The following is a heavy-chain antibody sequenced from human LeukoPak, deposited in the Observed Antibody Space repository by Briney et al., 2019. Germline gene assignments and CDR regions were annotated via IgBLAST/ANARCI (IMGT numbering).Heavy chain of an antibody. D-gene: IGHD1-26*01. J-gene: IGHJ3*02. CDR3: AKDRYSRSYRAPDAFDI. CDR2: ISGSGGST. CDR1: GFTFSSYA. Sequence: GGSLRLSCAASGFTFSSYAMSWVRQAPGKGLEWVSAISGSGGSTYYADSVKGRFTISRDNSKNTLYLQMNSLRAEDTAVYYCAKDRYSRSYRAPDAFDIWGQGTMVTVSS. V-gene: IGHV3-23*01.